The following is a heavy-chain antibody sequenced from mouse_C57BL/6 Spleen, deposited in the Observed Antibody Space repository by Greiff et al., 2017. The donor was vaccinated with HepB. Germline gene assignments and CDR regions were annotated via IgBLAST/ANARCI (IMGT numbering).Heavy chain of an antibody. D-gene: IGHD1-1*01. V-gene: IGHV1-26*01. CDR2: INPNNGGT. CDR1: GYTFTDYY. J-gene: IGHJ3*01. CDR3: ARHSVTTVVAPFAY. Sequence: EVQLQQSGPELVKPGASVKISCKASGYTFTDYYMNWVKQSHGKSLEWIGDINPNNGGTSYNQKFKGKATLTVDKSSSTAYMELRSLTSEDSAVYYCARHSVTTVVAPFAYWGQGTLVTVSA.